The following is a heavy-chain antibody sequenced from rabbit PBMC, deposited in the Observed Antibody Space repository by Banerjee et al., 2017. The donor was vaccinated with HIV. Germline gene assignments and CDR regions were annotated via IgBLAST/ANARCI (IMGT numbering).Heavy chain of an antibody. CDR1: GFSFSSNDY. D-gene: IGHD4-1*01. J-gene: IGHJ3*01. CDR2: IYAGSSGST. CDR3: ATGSGWGGTRLDL. V-gene: IGHV1S40*01. Sequence: QSLEESGGDLVKPGASLTLTCTASGFSFSSNDYMCWVRQAPGKGLEWIACIYAGSSGSTYYASWAKGRFTISKTSSTTVTLQMTSLTAADTATYFCATGSGWGGTRLDLWGPGTLVTVS.